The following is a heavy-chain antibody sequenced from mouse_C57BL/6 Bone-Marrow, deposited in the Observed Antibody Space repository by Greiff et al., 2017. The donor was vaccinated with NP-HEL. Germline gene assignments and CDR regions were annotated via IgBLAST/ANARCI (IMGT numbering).Heavy chain of an antibody. Sequence: QVQLQQSGAELVRPGASVTLSCKASGYTFTAYEMHWVKQTPVHGLEWIGAIDPETGGTAYIQKFKGKAILTADTSSSTAYMELRSLTSEDSAVYYCTRSRANWDGWFAYWGQGTLATVSA. CDR1: GYTFTAYE. CDR3: TRSRANWDGWFAY. J-gene: IGHJ3*01. CDR2: IDPETGGT. D-gene: IGHD4-1*01. V-gene: IGHV1-15*01.